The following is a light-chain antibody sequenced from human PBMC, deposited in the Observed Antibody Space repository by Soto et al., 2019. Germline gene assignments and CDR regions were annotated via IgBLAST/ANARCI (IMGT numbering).Light chain of an antibody. J-gene: IGLJ1*01. CDR2: GTT. CDR1: SSNIGAGYD. V-gene: IGLV1-40*01. Sequence: QSVLTQTPSVSGAPGQRVTISCTGRSSNIGAGYDVHWYHHLPGTAPKLLIYGTTNRPSGVPDRFSGSKSGISASLAITGLQAEDEADYYCHSYDSSLSASVFGAGTKLTVL. CDR3: HSYDSSLSASV.